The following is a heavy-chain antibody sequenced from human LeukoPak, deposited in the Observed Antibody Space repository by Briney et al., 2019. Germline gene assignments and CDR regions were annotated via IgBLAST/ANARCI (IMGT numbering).Heavy chain of an antibody. V-gene: IGHV3-48*04. Sequence: GGSLRLSCAASGFTFSSYSMNWVRQAPGKGLEWVSYISSSSSTIYYADSVKGRFTISRDNAKNSLYLQMNSLRAEDTAVYYCARDRYSSSWSQRIEFDYRGQGTLVTVSS. CDR2: ISSSSSTI. CDR3: ARDRYSSSWSQRIEFDY. J-gene: IGHJ4*02. D-gene: IGHD6-13*01. CDR1: GFTFSSYS.